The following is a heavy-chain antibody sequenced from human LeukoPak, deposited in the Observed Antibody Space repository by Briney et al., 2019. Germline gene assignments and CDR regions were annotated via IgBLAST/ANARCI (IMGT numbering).Heavy chain of an antibody. D-gene: IGHD3-16*01. CDR3: AIDASLGPFDS. V-gene: IGHV4-59*01. J-gene: IGHJ4*02. CDR1: GGSISSYY. Sequence: SGTLSLTCTISGGSISSYYWSWIRQPPGKGLEWIGYIFHSGATNYSPSLKSRVTMSVDTSKNQFSLRLRSVTAADTAVYYCAIDASLGPFDSWGQGIQVTVSS. CDR2: IFHSGAT.